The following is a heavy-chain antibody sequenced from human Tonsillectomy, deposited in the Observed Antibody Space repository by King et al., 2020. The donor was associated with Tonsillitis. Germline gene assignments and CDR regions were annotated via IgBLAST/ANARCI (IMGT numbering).Heavy chain of an antibody. CDR1: GYTLTELS. D-gene: IGHD2-15*01. J-gene: IGHJ4*02. CDR3: AAEIGRTLNRYCSGGSCPPCDY. V-gene: IGHV1-24*01. CDR2: FDPKDDES. Sequence: QLVQSGAEVKKPGASVKVSCKVSGYTLTELSIHWVRQAPGKGLEWMGGFDPKDDESIYAQKFQGRVTMTEDTSSDTAYLELSSLRSEDTAVYYCAAEIGRTLNRYCSGGSCPPCDYWGQGTLVTVSS.